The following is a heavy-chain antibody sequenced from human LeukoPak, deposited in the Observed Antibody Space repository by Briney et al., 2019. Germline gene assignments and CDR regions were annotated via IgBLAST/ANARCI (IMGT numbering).Heavy chain of an antibody. V-gene: IGHV3-11*03. CDR3: ARLILTGYYYGMDV. Sequence: PGRSLRLSCASSGFTFSDYYMSWIRQAPGKGLEWVSYISSSSSYTNYADSVKGRFTISRDNAKNSLYLQMNSLRSEDTAVYYCARLILTGYYYGMDVWGQGTTVTVSS. J-gene: IGHJ6*02. CDR1: GFTFSDYY. CDR2: ISSSSSYT. D-gene: IGHD3-9*01.